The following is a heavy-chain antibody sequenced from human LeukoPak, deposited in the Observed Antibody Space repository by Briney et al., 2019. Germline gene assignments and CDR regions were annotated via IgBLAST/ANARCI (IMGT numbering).Heavy chain of an antibody. D-gene: IGHD3-10*01. J-gene: IGHJ5*02. CDR2: INPNSGGT. Sequence: ASVKVSCKASGYTFTGYYMHWVRQAPGQGLEWMGWINPNSGGTNYAQKFQGRVTMTRDTSISTAYMELSRLRSDDTAVYYCAGSITMVRGVPNWFDPWGQGTLVTVSS. V-gene: IGHV1-2*02. CDR3: AGSITMVRGVPNWFDP. CDR1: GYTFTGYY.